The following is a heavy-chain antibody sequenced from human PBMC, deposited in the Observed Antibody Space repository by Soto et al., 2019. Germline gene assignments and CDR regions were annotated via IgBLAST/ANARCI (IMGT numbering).Heavy chain of an antibody. CDR1: GYIFASYG. V-gene: IGHV1-18*01. Sequence: ASVKVSCKASGYIFASYGISWVRQAPGQGLEWMGWISAYNGNTNYAQKLQGRVTMSTDTSTSTTYMELRSLRSDDTAVYYCGGSVGLSYGMDVWGQGTTGTVSS. D-gene: IGHD1-26*01. CDR2: ISAYNGNT. J-gene: IGHJ6*02. CDR3: GGSVGLSYGMDV.